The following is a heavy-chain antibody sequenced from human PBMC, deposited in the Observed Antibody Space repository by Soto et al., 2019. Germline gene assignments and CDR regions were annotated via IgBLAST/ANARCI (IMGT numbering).Heavy chain of an antibody. CDR1: GYSFTSYW. Sequence: GESLKISCKGSGYSFTSYWIGWVRQMPGKGLEWMGIIYPGDSDTRYSPSFQGQVTISADKSISTAYLQWSSLKASDTAMYYCARHMKTTVITYGMDVWGQGTTGTVSS. V-gene: IGHV5-51*01. CDR2: IYPGDSDT. J-gene: IGHJ6*02. D-gene: IGHD4-17*01. CDR3: ARHMKTTVITYGMDV.